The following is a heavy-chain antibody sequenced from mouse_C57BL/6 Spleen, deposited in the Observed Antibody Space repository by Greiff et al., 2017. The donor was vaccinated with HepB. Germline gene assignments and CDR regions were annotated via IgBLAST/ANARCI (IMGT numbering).Heavy chain of an antibody. D-gene: IGHD2-4*01. V-gene: IGHV1-22*01. CDR2: INPNNGGT. Sequence: EVKLEESGPELVKPGASVKMSCKASGYTFTDYNMHWVKQSHGKSLEWIGYINPNNGGTSYNQKFKGKATLTVNKSSSTAYMELRSLTSEDSAVYYCARGIYYDYDGDYFDYWGQGTTLTVSS. CDR3: ARGIYYDYDGDYFDY. J-gene: IGHJ2*01. CDR1: GYTFTDYN.